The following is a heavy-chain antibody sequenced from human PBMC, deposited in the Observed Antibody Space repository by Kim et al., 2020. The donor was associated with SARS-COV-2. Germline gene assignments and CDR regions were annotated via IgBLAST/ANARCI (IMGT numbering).Heavy chain of an antibody. D-gene: IGHD3-9*01. CDR1: GGSVSSAGYY. V-gene: IGHV4-31*03. CDR2: ISYSGSP. CDR3: ARERATGYYYYFDY. J-gene: IGHJ4*02. Sequence: SETLSLTCTVSGGSVSSAGYYWTWIRQHPGKGLEWIGYISYSGSPSYNPSLKSRLTISIDSSKKQFSLKLTSVTAADTAVYFCARERATGYYYYFDYWGQGTLVTVSS.